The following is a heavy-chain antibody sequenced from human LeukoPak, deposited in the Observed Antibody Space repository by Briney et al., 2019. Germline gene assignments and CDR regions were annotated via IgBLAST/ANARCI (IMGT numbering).Heavy chain of an antibody. CDR2: ISSSSSTI. V-gene: IGHV3-48*04. CDR1: GFTFSSYS. J-gene: IGHJ5*02. CDR3: ARDRGYCSGGSCLSTT. Sequence: PGGSLRLSCAASGFTFSSYSMNWVRQAPGKGLEWVSYISSSSSTIYYANSVKGRFTISRDNAKNSLYLQMNSLRAEDTAVYYCARDRGYCSGGSCLSTTWGQGTLVTVSS. D-gene: IGHD2-15*01.